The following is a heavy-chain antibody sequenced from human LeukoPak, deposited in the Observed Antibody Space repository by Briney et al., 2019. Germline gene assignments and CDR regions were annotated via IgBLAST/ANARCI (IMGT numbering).Heavy chain of an antibody. Sequence: GGSLRLSCAASGFTFSSYRINWVRQAPGKGLEWVSYISSSSGTIYYADSVKGRFTISRDNAKNSLYLQMNSLRAEDTAVYYCARGLYSSTTYYFDYWGQGTLVTVSS. D-gene: IGHD6-13*01. V-gene: IGHV3-48*01. CDR3: ARGLYSSTTYYFDY. CDR1: GFTFSSYR. CDR2: ISSSSGTI. J-gene: IGHJ4*02.